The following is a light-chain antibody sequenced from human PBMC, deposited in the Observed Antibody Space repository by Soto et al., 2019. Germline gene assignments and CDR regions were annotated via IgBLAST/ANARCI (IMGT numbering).Light chain of an antibody. J-gene: IGKJ5*01. CDR1: HNVRGY. V-gene: IGKV1-39*01. CDR2: AAC. Sequence: DIEMTQSPSSLSASVGDRVTITCRASHNVRGYLNWYQQKPEKAPNLLNCAACSVQSGAPSRFSGSASGTESTLIISRQHEEDAATYNHQQFHTPPFGFGQGTRLEIK. CDR3: QQFHTPPFG.